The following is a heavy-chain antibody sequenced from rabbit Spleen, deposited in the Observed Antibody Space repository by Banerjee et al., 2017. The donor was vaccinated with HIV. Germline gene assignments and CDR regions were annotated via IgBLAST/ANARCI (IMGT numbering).Heavy chain of an antibody. CDR1: GFSLSSSYY. Sequence: QSLEESGGDLVKPEGSLTLTCTASGFSLSSSYYMCWVRQAPGKGLELIACIYVLVGSTWYASWVNGRFTISRSTSLNTVDLKMASLTAADTATYFCARDLENYAGSNCLDLWGPGTLVTVS. CDR2: IYVLVGST. V-gene: IGHV1S43*01. J-gene: IGHJ4*01. D-gene: IGHD4-2*01. CDR3: ARDLENYAGSNCLDL.